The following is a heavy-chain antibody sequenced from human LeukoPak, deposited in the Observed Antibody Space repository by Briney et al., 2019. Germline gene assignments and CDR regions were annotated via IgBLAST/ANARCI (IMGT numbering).Heavy chain of an antibody. D-gene: IGHD3-22*01. Sequence: PSETLPLTCTVSGGSISSGGYYWRWIRQHPGKGLEWIGYIYYSGSTYYNPSLTSRVTISVDTSKNQFSLKLSSVTAADTAVYYCARINYYDSSGIDYWGQGTLVTVSS. V-gene: IGHV4-31*03. CDR2: IYYSGST. CDR3: ARINYYDSSGIDY. CDR1: GGSISSGGYY. J-gene: IGHJ4*02.